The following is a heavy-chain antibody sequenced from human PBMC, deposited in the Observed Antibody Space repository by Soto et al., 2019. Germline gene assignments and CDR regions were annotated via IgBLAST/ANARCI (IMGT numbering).Heavy chain of an antibody. CDR2: INPSGGST. Sequence: GASVKVSCKASGYTFTSYYMHWVRQAPGQGLEWMGIINPSGGSTSYAQKFQGRVTMTRDTSTSTVYMELSSLRSEDTAVYYCVASIAAAGLYSSGWYFDYWGQGTLVTVSS. J-gene: IGHJ4*02. CDR3: VASIAAAGLYSSGWYFDY. V-gene: IGHV1-46*01. D-gene: IGHD6-19*01. CDR1: GYTFTSYY.